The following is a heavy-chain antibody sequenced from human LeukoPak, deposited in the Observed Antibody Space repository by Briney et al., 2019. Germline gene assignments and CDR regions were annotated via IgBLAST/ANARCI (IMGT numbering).Heavy chain of an antibody. J-gene: IGHJ4*02. CDR1: GFTVSIEY. CDR3: ERHDYGD. CDR2: IFIAVST. V-gene: IGHV3-53*01. Sequence: GGSLRLSCAASGFTVSIEYMGGVRQAPGKGLEWGSGIFIAVSTNYADSVKGRFTIYRDNSTNTVYLQLLSLRAEDTAVYYCERHDYGDWGQGTMATVSS. D-gene: IGHD4-17*01.